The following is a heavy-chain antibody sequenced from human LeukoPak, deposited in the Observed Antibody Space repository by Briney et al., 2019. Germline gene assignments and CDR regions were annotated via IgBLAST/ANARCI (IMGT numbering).Heavy chain of an antibody. CDR1: GFIVSTNY. Sequence: PGGSLRLSCAASGFIVSTNYMIWVRQAPGKGLEWVSVIYSVGGTYYADSVRGRFTISRDNSKNMLYLQMNSLRAEDTAVYYCARDTPAGDFEYWGQGTLVTVFS. J-gene: IGHJ4*02. CDR2: IYSVGGT. V-gene: IGHV3-53*01. CDR3: ARDTPAGDFEY. D-gene: IGHD6-19*01.